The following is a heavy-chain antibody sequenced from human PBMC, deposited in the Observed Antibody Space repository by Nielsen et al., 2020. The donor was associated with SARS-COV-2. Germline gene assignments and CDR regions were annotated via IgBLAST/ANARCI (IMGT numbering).Heavy chain of an antibody. D-gene: IGHD5-24*01. CDR3: ARDDGWRLDN. CDR2: IYHTGST. V-gene: IGHV4-4*02. J-gene: IGHJ4*02. Sequence: GSLRLSCTVTGGSISATHWWNWFRQPPGKGLEWIGEIYHTGSTTYNSSLMSRVSMSVVKSKNQFSLRLSSVTAADTAVYYCARDDGWRLDNWGQGTLVTVSS. CDR1: GGSISATHW.